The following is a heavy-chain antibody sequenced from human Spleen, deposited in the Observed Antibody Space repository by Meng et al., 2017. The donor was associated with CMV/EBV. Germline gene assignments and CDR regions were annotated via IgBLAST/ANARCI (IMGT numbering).Heavy chain of an antibody. CDR1: SYW. D-gene: IGHD3-3*01. V-gene: IGHV3-74*01. CDR2: INSDGSST. Sequence: SYWRHWVRQAPGKGLVWVSRINSDGSSTSYADSVKGRFTISRDNAKNTLYLQMNSLRAGDTAVYYCARAYYDFWSGYYQRGFDGLDYWGQGTLVTVSS. J-gene: IGHJ4*02. CDR3: ARAYYDFWSGYYQRGFDGLDY.